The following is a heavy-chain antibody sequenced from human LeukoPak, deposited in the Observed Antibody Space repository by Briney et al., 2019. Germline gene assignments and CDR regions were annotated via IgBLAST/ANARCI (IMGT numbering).Heavy chain of an antibody. J-gene: IGHJ3*02. V-gene: IGHV3-7*01. D-gene: IGHD3-10*01. Sequence: PGGSLRLSCAASGFTFSKYWMSWVRQAPGKGLEWVANINQDGSENYYVDSMEGRFTVSRDNAKNSLYLQMNSLRAEDTAVYYCAGPPQASSFDIWGQGTMVTVSS. CDR1: GFTFSKYW. CDR2: INQDGSEN. CDR3: AGPPQASSFDI.